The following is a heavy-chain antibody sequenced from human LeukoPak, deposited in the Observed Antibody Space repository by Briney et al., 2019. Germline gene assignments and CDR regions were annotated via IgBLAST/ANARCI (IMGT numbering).Heavy chain of an antibody. CDR1: GFTFSSYS. J-gene: IGHJ4*02. D-gene: IGHD2-2*01. CDR3: AKDQGDIVVVPAAQPMPIDY. V-gene: IGHV3-21*01. CDR2: ISSSSSYI. Sequence: GGSLRLSCAASGFTFSSYSMNWVRQAPGKGLEWVSSISSSSSYIYYADSVKGRFTISRDNSKNTLYLQMNSLRAEDTAVYYCAKDQGDIVVVPAAQPMPIDYWGQGTLVTVSS.